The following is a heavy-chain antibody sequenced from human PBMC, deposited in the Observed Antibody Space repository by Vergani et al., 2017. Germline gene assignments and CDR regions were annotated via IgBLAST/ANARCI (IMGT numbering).Heavy chain of an antibody. CDR1: GYSFTSYW. Sequence: EVQLVQSGSEVKKPGESLKISCKGSGYSFTSYWIGWVRQMPGKGLEWMGIIYPGDSDTRYSPSFQGQVTISADKSISTAYLQWSSLKASDTAMYYCARLSSGWLSNNYFDYWGQGTLVTVSS. CDR3: ARLSSGWLSNNYFDY. J-gene: IGHJ4*02. CDR2: IYPGDSDT. D-gene: IGHD6-19*01. V-gene: IGHV5-51*01.